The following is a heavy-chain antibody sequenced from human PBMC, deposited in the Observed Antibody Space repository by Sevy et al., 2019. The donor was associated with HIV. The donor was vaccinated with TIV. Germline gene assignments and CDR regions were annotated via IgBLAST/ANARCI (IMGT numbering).Heavy chain of an antibody. CDR1: GFSFSYYG. Sequence: GGSLRLSCIGSGFSFSYYGIHWVRQAPGKRLDWVALISHDGINEYYADYVKGRFIISRDNSKNTVYLEMNSLRNEDTTIYFCANAYSGSYSHSYLYALDVWGQGTTVTVSS. V-gene: IGHV3-30*18. CDR3: ANAYSGSYSHSYLYALDV. D-gene: IGHD1-26*01. CDR2: ISHDGINE. J-gene: IGHJ6*02.